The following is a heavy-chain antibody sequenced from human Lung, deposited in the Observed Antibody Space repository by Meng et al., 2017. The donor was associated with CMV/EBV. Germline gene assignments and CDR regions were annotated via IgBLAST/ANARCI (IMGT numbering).Heavy chain of an antibody. CDR1: GFTFSDYY. Sequence: SXAASGFTFSDYYMTWIRQAPGKGLEWVSYISSSGRTIYYADSVKGRFTISRDDAKNSLFLQMNSLRADDTAVYSCARGSRPYYYGSGSPLDPWGQGXLVTVSS. CDR3: ARGSRPYYYGSGSPLDP. J-gene: IGHJ5*02. D-gene: IGHD3-10*01. CDR2: ISSSGRTI. V-gene: IGHV3-11*01.